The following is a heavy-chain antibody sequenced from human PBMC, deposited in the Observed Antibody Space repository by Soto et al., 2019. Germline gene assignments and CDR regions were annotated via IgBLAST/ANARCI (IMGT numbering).Heavy chain of an antibody. D-gene: IGHD6-19*01. CDR1: GFTFSDHF. CDR2: ISSSSSYI. CDR3: ARESIPVAGIDY. J-gene: IGHJ4*02. Sequence: QVHLVESGGGLVKPGGSLRLSCSASGFTFSDHFMSWIRQAPGKGLEWVSSISSSSSYIYYADSVKGRFTISRDNAKNSLYLQMNSLRAEDTAVYYCARESIPVAGIDYWGQGTLVTVSS. V-gene: IGHV3-11*06.